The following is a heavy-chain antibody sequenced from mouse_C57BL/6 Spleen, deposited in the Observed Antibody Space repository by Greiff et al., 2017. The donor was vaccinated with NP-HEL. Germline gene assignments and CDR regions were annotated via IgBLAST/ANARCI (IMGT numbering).Heavy chain of an antibody. CDR3: ARPGWSYFDY. Sequence: EVMLVESGGGLVKPGGSLKLSCAASGFTFSDYGMHWVRQAPEKGLEWVAYISSGSSTIYYADTVKGRFTISRDNAKNTLFLQMTSLRSEDTAMYYCARPGWSYFDYWGQGTTLTVSS. CDR2: ISSGSSTI. CDR1: GFTFSDYG. J-gene: IGHJ2*01. D-gene: IGHD3-2*02. V-gene: IGHV5-17*01.